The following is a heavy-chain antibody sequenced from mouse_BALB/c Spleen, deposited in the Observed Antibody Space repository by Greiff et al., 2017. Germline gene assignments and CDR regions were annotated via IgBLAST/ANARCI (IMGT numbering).Heavy chain of an antibody. D-gene: IGHD2-10*01. CDR1: GFNIKDTY. Sequence: EVKLQESGAELVKPGASVKLSCTASGFNIKDTYMHWVKQRPEQGLEWIGRIDPANGNTKYDPKFQGKATITADTSSNTAYLQLSSLTSEDTAVYYCARTLLEAMDYWGQGTSVTVSS. J-gene: IGHJ4*01. CDR3: ARTLLEAMDY. V-gene: IGHV14-3*02. CDR2: IDPANGNT.